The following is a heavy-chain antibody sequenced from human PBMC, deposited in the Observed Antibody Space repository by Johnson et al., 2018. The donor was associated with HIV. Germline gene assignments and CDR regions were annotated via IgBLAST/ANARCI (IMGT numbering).Heavy chain of an antibody. Sequence: VQLLESGGGVVQPGRSLRIYCAVSDFNFNIYAMHWVRLAPGKGLQWVAVISYDGSKKYYADSVRGRFTISRDNSKNTLYLQMNSLRAEDTAVYYCAREKGSHDAFDIWGQGAMVTVSS. CDR3: AREKGSHDAFDI. V-gene: IGHV3-30*04. CDR1: DFNFNIYA. J-gene: IGHJ3*02. CDR2: ISYDGSKK.